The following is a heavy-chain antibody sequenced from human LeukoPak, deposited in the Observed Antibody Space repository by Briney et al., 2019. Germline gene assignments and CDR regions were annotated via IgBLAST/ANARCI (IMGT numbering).Heavy chain of an antibody. CDR3: ARGRGDWYYYYGMDV. CDR2: INHSGST. J-gene: IGHJ6*02. Sequence: SETLSLTCTVSGDSISSYYWSWIRQPPGKGLEWIGEINHSGSTNYNPSLKSRVTISVDTSKNQFSLKLSSVTAADTAVYYCARGRGDWYYYYGMDVWGQGTTVTVSS. CDR1: GDSISSYY. V-gene: IGHV4-34*01. D-gene: IGHD3-16*01.